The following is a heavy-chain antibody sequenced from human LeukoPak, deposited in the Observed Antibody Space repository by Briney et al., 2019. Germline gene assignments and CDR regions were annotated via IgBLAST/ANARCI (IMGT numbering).Heavy chain of an antibody. V-gene: IGHV1-18*04. CDR3: ARGAVAVLYYFDY. D-gene: IGHD6-19*01. J-gene: IGHJ4*02. CDR2: ISGYNGNT. CDR1: GYTFTSHG. Sequence: GASVKVSCKASGYTFTSHGISWVRQAPGQGPECMGWISGYNGNTNYAQKIQGRFTMTTDTSTNTAYMELRSLRSDDTAVYYCARGAVAVLYYFDYWGQGTLVTVSS.